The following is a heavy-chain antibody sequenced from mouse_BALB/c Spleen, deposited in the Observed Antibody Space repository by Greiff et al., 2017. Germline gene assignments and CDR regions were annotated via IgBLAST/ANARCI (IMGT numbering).Heavy chain of an antibody. CDR2: INPYNDGT. J-gene: IGHJ1*01. V-gene: IGHV1-14*01. CDR3: ARDYDHWYFDV. Sequence: VQLQQSGPELVKPGASVKMSCKASGYTFTSYVMHWVKQKPGQGLEWIGYINPYNDGTKYNEKFKGKATLTSDKSSSTAYMELSSLTSEDSAVYYCARDYDHWYFDVWGAGTTVTVSS. CDR1: GYTFTSYV. D-gene: IGHD2-4*01.